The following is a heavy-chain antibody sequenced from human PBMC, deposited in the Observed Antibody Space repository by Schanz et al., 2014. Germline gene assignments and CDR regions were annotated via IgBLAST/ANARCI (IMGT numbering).Heavy chain of an antibody. J-gene: IGHJ4*02. D-gene: IGHD3-10*01. CDR3: ARANYRRKINFEY. CDR2: IWYDENNK. CDR1: GFTFSSYG. Sequence: QVQLVESGGGVVQFGRSLRLSCVASGFTFSSYGMHWVRQAPGKGLEWVAVIWYDENNKYYADSVKGRFTMSRDNSKNTLYLQMNSLRAEDTAVYYCARANYRRKINFEYWGRGTLVTGSS. V-gene: IGHV3-33*01.